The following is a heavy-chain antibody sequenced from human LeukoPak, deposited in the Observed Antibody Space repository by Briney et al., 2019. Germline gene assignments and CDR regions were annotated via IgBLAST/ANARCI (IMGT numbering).Heavy chain of an antibody. V-gene: IGHV4-59*01. CDR1: GGSISGYY. D-gene: IGHD6-13*01. J-gene: IGHJ4*02. CDR2: LYYNRGA. Sequence: SETLSLTCTVSGGSISGYYWSWSRQAPGKGVEWIGNLYYNRGAWFKSSLKSRVTTSVDTSKNEFSLKLSSVTAADTAVYYCARFNSSWPYFDYWGQGTLVTVSS. CDR3: ARFNSSWPYFDY.